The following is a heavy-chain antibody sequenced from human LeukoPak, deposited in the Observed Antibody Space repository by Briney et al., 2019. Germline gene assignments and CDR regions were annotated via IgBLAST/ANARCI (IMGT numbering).Heavy chain of an antibody. CDR1: GFTFSSYS. CDR3: AKASYHFLNGPNEGFYY. D-gene: IGHD3-3*01. J-gene: IGHJ4*02. Sequence: GGSLRLSCAASGFTFSSYSMNWVRQAPGKGLEWVSSISSSSYIYYADSVKGRFTISRDNAKNSLYLQMNSLRAEDTAVYYCAKASYHFLNGPNEGFYYLGQGTLVTVSS. V-gene: IGHV3-21*01. CDR2: ISSSSYI.